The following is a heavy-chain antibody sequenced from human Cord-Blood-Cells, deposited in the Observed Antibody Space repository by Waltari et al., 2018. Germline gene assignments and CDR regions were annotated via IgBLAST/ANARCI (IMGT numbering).Heavy chain of an antibody. CDR3: ARDQGGEYSSSHFDY. CDR2: INPNSGGT. J-gene: IGHJ4*02. Sequence: QVQLVQSGAEVKKPGASVKVSCKASGYTFTGYYMHWVRQAPGQGLEWMGWINPNSGGTNYAQKFQCWVTMTRDTSISTAYMELSRLRSDDTAVYYCARDQGGEYSSSHFDYWGQGTLVTVSS. D-gene: IGHD6-13*01. CDR1: GYTFTGYY. V-gene: IGHV1-2*04.